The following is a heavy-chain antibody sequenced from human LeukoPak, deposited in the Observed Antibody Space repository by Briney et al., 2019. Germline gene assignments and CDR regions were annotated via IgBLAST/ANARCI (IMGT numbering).Heavy chain of an antibody. J-gene: IGHJ4*02. CDR1: GYSFSSYG. Sequence: GASVKVSCKASGYSFSSYGITWVRQAPGQGLEWMGWLSAKNGYTNFAQKVQDRITLTRDTSTSTAYMELRSLRSDDTAVYYCAREGIAWSFDNWGQGTLVPVSS. V-gene: IGHV1-18*01. D-gene: IGHD6-19*01. CDR2: LSAKNGYT. CDR3: AREGIAWSFDN.